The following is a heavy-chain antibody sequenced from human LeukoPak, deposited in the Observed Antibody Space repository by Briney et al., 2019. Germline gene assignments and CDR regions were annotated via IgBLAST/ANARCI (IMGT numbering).Heavy chain of an antibody. CDR1: GFTFSTYA. Sequence: GGSLRLSCAASGFTFSTYAMSWVRQAPGKGLEWVSAINGRGDTTFYADSVKGRFTISRDNSKSTVFLQMNSLRTEDTAVYYCAKDRVSPGFNLFDPWGQGTLVTVSS. J-gene: IGHJ5*02. V-gene: IGHV3-23*01. CDR3: AKDRVSPGFNLFDP. D-gene: IGHD3-16*01. CDR2: INGRGDTT.